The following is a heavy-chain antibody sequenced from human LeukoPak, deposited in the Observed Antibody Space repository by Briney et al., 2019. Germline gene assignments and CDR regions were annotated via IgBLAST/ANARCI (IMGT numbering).Heavy chain of an antibody. J-gene: IGHJ6*03. D-gene: IGHD2-21*02. CDR2: INPNSGGT. CDR3: ATPNPQMGGDTWSFYYYYMGV. Sequence: ASVSVSCKASGYTFTGYYMHWVRQAPGQGVEWMGWINPNSGGTNYAQTFQGRVTINRDTSISTAYMELSRLRSDDTAVYYCATPNPQMGGDTWSFYYYYMGVWGKGTTVTVSS. CDR1: GYTFTGYY. V-gene: IGHV1-2*02.